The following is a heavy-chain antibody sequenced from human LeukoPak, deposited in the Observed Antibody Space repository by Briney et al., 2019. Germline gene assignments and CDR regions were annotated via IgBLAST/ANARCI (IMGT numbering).Heavy chain of an antibody. CDR2: INPNSGGT. J-gene: IGHJ4*02. CDR1: GYTFTGYY. V-gene: IGHV1-2*02. Sequence: ASVKVSCKASGYTFTGYYMHWVRQAPGQGLEWMGWINPNSGGTNYAQKFQGRVTMTRDTSISTAYMELSRLRSDDPAVYYCAKADSGILSAAGLDYWGQGTLVTVSS. D-gene: IGHD6-13*01. CDR3: AKADSGILSAAGLDY.